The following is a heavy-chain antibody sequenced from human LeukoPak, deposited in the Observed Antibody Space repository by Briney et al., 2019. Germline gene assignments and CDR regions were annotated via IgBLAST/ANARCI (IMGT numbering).Heavy chain of an antibody. CDR1: GGSISSSSYY. CDR2: IYYSGST. CDR3: ARDKVLENYMDV. V-gene: IGHV4-39*07. Sequence: SETLSLTCTVSGGSISSSSYYWGWIRQPPGKGLEWIGSIYYSGSTYYNPSLKSRVTISVDTSKNQFSLKLSSVTAADTAVYYCARDKVLENYMDVWGKGTTVTVSS. J-gene: IGHJ6*03. D-gene: IGHD3-3*01.